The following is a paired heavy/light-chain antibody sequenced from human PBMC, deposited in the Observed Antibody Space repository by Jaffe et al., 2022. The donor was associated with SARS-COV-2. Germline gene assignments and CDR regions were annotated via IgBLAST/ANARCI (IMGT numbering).Heavy chain of an antibody. Sequence: EIQLVESGGGLVQPGGSLRLSCVVSGITFSNYAMNWVRQAPGKGLEWLSHISANDSPVYYADSVKGRFTISRDNAKNSLYLEMNSLRAEDTAVYYCAFRPGVQVVTAPLDFWGQGTLVTVSS. CDR2: ISANDSPV. D-gene: IGHD2-21*02. V-gene: IGHV3-48*01. CDR3: AFRPGVQVVTAPLDF. CDR1: GITFSNYA. J-gene: IGHJ4*02.
Light chain of an antibody. CDR3: QQYNSWPGT. CDR1: QSISNT. J-gene: IGKJ1*01. V-gene: IGKV3-15*01. Sequence: EIVMTQSPATLSVSPGERATLSCRASQSISNTLAWYQQKPGQAPRLLIYSASSRVTGIPAKFSGSGSGTEFTLTISSLQSEDFAVYYCQQYNSWPGTFGQGTKVEIK. CDR2: SAS.